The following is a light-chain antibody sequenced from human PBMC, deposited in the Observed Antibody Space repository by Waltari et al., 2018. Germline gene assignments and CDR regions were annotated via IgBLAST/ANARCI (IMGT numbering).Light chain of an antibody. V-gene: IGKV1-12*01. CDR2: AAS. J-gene: IGKJ4*01. CDR1: QDINNW. CDR3: QQSNTFPLT. Sequence: DIQMTQSPSSVSASVGDTVTITCRASQDINNWLAWFQQKPGKTPKLLISAASSLRSGVPSRFSGSGFGTDFTLTISNLQPEDFAIYYCQQSNTFPLTFGGGTKVEIK.